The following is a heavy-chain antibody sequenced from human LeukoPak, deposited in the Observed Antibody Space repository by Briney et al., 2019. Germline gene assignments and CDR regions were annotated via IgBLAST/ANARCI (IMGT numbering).Heavy chain of an antibody. J-gene: IGHJ6*02. CDR2: IYESGTT. CDR3: VKISDI. V-gene: IGHV4-39*01. CDR1: GVSIRRSGYY. Sequence: SETLSLTCSVSGVSIRRSGYYWGWVRQPPGKGLTWIGSIYESGTTYYNPSFKSRAFISVDTSKNRFSLQLTSVTAADRGVYFCVKISDIWGRGTTVSVSS.